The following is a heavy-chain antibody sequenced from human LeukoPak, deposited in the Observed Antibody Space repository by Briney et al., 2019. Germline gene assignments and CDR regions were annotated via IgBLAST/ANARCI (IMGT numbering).Heavy chain of an antibody. V-gene: IGHV3-53*01. CDR3: ASLYCSGGSCYYYYYMDV. D-gene: IGHD2-15*01. CDR2: IYSGGST. Sequence: GGSLRLSCAASGFTFSDAWMNWVRQAPGKGLEWVSVIYSGGSTYYADSVKGRFTISRDNSKNTLYLQMNSLRAEDTAVYYCASLYCSGGSCYYYYYMDVWGKGTTVTVSS. J-gene: IGHJ6*03. CDR1: GFTFSDAW.